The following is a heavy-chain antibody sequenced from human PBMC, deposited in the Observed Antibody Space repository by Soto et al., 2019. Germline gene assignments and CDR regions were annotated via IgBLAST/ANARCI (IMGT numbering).Heavy chain of an antibody. J-gene: IGHJ6*02. D-gene: IGHD2-2*02. CDR1: GGTFSSYA. V-gene: IGHV1-69*01. Sequence: QVQLVQSGAEVKKPGSSVKVSCKASGGTFSSYAISWVRQAPGQGLEWMGGIIPIFGTANYAQKFQSRVTITDDESTSTAYMELSSLRSEDTAVYYCASIRATVVVPAAILSSYYYYGMDVWGQGTTVTVSS. CDR3: ASIRATVVVPAAILSSYYYYGMDV. CDR2: IIPIFGTA.